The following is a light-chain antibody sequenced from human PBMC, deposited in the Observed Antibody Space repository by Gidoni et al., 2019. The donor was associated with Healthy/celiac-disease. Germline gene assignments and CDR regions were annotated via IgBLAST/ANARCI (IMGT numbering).Light chain of an antibody. J-gene: IGKJ2*01. Sequence: DIVMTQSPDSLAVSLGERDTINCKSSQSVLYSSNNKNYLAWYQQKPGQPPKLLIYLASTRESGVPDRFSGSGSGTDFTLTISSLQAEDVAVYYCQQYYSTPPTFGQGTKLEIK. CDR3: QQYYSTPPT. CDR2: LAS. CDR1: QSVLYSSNNKNY. V-gene: IGKV4-1*01.